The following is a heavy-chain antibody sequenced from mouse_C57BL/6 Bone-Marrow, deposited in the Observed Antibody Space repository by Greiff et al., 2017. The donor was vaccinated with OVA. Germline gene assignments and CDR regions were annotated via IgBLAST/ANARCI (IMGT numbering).Heavy chain of an antibody. V-gene: IGHV1-59*01. D-gene: IGHD3-1*01. CDR3: ARNEGFSAWFAY. CDR1: GYTFTSYW. Sequence: QVKLQQPGAELVRPGTSVKLSCKASGYTFTSYWMHWVKQRPGQGLEWIGVIDPSDSYTNYNQKFKGKATLTVDTSSSTAYMQLSSLTSEDSAVYYCARNEGFSAWFAYWGQGTLVTVSA. J-gene: IGHJ3*01. CDR2: IDPSDSYT.